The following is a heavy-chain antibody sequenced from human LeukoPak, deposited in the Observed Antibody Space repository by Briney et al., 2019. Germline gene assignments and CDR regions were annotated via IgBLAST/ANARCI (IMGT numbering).Heavy chain of an antibody. CDR2: ISYSGST. D-gene: IGHD6-13*01. V-gene: IGHV4-31*03. Sequence: SQTLSLTCTVSGGSISSGGYYWSWVRQHPGKGLEWIGYISYSGSTYYNPSLKSRVTISVDTSKNQFSLKLSSVTAADTAVYYCAWTSAAGTGDYWGQGTLVTVSS. J-gene: IGHJ4*02. CDR3: AWTSAAGTGDY. CDR1: GGSISSGGYY.